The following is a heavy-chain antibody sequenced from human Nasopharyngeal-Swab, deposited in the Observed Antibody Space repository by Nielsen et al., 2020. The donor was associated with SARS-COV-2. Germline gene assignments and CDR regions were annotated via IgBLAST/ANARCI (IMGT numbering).Heavy chain of an antibody. D-gene: IGHD3-10*01. CDR3: ARVGVRSDYGSYGRPGTIDY. CDR1: GDSISSSSYY. CDR2: INHSGST. Sequence: ETLSLTCPVSGDSISSSSYYWSWIRQPPGKGLEWIGEINHSGSTNYNPSLKSRVTTSVDTSKNQFSLKLSSVTAADTAVYYCARVGVRSDYGSYGRPGTIDYWGQGTLVTVSS. J-gene: IGHJ4*02. V-gene: IGHV4-39*07.